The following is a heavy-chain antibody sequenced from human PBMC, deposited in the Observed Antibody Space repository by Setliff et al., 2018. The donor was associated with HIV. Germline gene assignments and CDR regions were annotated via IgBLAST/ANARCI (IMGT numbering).Heavy chain of an antibody. D-gene: IGHD7-27*01. J-gene: IGHJ3*01. CDR1: GASISSGGYY. Sequence: SETLSLTCTVSGASISSGGYYWNWIRQLPGKGLDWIGYILDSGSNYYNPYLRGRLSMSIDTSANQFSVELTSVTAADTALYFCARVPNWGSAPFAYDVWGLGIMVTVSS. CDR3: ARVPNWGSAPFAYDV. V-gene: IGHV4-31*03. CDR2: ILDSGSN.